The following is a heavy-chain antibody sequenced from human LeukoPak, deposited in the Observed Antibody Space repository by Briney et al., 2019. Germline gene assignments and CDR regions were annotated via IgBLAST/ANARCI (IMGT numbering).Heavy chain of an antibody. J-gene: IGHJ4*02. Sequence: ASVKVSCKVSGYTLTELSMHWERQAPGKGLEWMGGFDPEDGETIYAQKFQGRVTMTEDTSTDTAYMEPSSLRSEDTAVYYCATVRAYDYDSSRYYDYWGQGTLVTVSS. CDR2: FDPEDGET. V-gene: IGHV1-24*01. CDR1: GYTLTELS. CDR3: ATVRAYDYDSSRYYDY. D-gene: IGHD3-22*01.